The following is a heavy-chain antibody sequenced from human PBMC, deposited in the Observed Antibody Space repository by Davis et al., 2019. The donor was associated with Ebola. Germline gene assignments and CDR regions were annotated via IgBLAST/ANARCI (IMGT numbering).Heavy chain of an antibody. CDR3: ARDQRYYDFWSGYFDY. CDR2: IWYDGSNK. CDR1: GFTFSSYG. V-gene: IGHV3-33*01. J-gene: IGHJ4*02. Sequence: GESLKISCAASGFTFSSYGMHWVRQAPGKGLEWVAVIWYDGSNKYYADSVKGRFTISRDNSKNTLYLQMNSLRAEDTAVYYCARDQRYYDFWSGYFDYWGQGTLVTVSS. D-gene: IGHD3-3*01.